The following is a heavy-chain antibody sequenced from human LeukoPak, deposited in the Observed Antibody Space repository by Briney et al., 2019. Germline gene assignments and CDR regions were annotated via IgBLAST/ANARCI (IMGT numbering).Heavy chain of an antibody. CDR1: GGSISSSSYY. J-gene: IGHJ4*02. Sequence: SETLSLTCTVSGGSISSSSYYWGWIRQPPGKGLEWIGSIYYSGSTYYNPSLKSRVTISVDTSKNQFSLKLSSVTAADTAVYYRARHCDLYSSSWFDYRGQGTLVTVSS. V-gene: IGHV4-39*01. CDR2: IYYSGST. D-gene: IGHD6-13*01. CDR3: ARHCDLYSSSWFDY.